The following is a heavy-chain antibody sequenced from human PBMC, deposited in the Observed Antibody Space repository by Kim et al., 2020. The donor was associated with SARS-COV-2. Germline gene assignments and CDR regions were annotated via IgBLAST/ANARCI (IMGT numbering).Heavy chain of an antibody. V-gene: IGHV3-48*04. CDR1: GFTFSSYS. Sequence: GGSLRLSCAASGFTFSSYSMNWVRQAPGKGLEWVSYISSSSSTIYYADSVKGRFTISRDNAKNSLYLQMNGLRAEDTAVYYCARDRPFGITMIEVARYGMDVWGQESTVTVSS. CDR3: ARDRPFGITMIEVARYGMDV. CDR2: ISSSSSTI. D-gene: IGHD3-22*01. J-gene: IGHJ6*02.